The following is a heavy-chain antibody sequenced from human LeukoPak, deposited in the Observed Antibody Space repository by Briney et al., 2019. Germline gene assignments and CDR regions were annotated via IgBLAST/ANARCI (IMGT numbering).Heavy chain of an antibody. CDR2: IYYSGSA. CDR1: GGAISNNPYY. Sequence: SETLSLTCSVSGGAISNNPYYWGWIRQPPGKGLQWIGSIYYSGSAYYNPSLKSRVTISIDTSKNQFSLKLKSVTAADTAVYYCARDRGYYYGSGSPSEPLDYWGQGTLVTVSS. J-gene: IGHJ4*02. V-gene: IGHV4-39*07. CDR3: ARDRGYYYGSGSPSEPLDY. D-gene: IGHD3-10*01.